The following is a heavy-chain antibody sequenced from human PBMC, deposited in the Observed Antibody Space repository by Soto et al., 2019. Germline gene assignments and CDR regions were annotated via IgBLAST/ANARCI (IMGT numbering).Heavy chain of an antibody. CDR1: GYTFTGYY. J-gene: IGHJ6*02. D-gene: IGHD1-26*01. CDR2: INPNSGGT. Sequence: ASVKVSCKASGYTFTGYYMHWVRQAPGQGLEWMGWINPNSGGTNYAQKFQGWVTMTRDTSISTAYMELSRLRSDDTAVYYCARDQIVGATFYYYGMDVWGQGTKVTVSS. CDR3: ARDQIVGATFYYYGMDV. V-gene: IGHV1-2*04.